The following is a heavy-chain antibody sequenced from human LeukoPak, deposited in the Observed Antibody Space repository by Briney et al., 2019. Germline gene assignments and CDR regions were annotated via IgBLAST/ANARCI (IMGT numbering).Heavy chain of an antibody. Sequence: ASVKVSFKASGYTFSSYYMYWVRQAPGQGLEYMGIINPSGTTGYAQKFQGRVSMTGDTSTSTVYMELSSLRSEDTAVYYCARGGYNPYFDYWGQGTLVTVSS. V-gene: IGHV1-46*01. CDR3: ARGGYNPYFDY. CDR1: GYTFSSYY. CDR2: INPSGTT. D-gene: IGHD5-24*01. J-gene: IGHJ4*02.